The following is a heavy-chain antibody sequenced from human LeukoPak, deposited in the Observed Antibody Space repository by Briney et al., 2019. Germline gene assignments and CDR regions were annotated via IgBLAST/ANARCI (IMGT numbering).Heavy chain of an antibody. CDR3: ARESGTERYFDY. Sequence: SETLSLTCTVSGGSLSSYFWSWIRQPAGKGLEWIGRIYTSGTTNYNPSLKGRVSMSVDTSKNQFSLKLSSVTAADTAVYYCARESGTERYFDYWGQGTLVTVSS. V-gene: IGHV4-4*07. CDR2: IYTSGTT. CDR1: GGSLSSYF. D-gene: IGHD1-26*01. J-gene: IGHJ4*02.